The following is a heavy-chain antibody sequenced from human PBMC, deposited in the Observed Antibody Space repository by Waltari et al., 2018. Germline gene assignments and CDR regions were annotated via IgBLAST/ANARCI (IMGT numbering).Heavy chain of an antibody. D-gene: IGHD3-10*01. V-gene: IGHV3-9*01. Sequence: EVQLVESGGGLVQPGRSLRLSCAASGFTFDDYAMHWVRQAPGKGLAWVSGISWNSGSIGYADSVKGRFTISRDNAKNSLYLQMNSRRAEDTALYYCAKGRGRGGYFDYWGQGTLVTVSS. CDR2: ISWNSGSI. CDR1: GFTFDDYA. CDR3: AKGRGRGGYFDY. J-gene: IGHJ4*02.